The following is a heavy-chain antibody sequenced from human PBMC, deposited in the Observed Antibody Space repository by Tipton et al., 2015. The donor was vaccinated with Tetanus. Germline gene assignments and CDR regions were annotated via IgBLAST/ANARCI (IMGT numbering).Heavy chain of an antibody. V-gene: IGHV3-21*01. J-gene: IGHJ4*02. Sequence: SLRLSCEVSGFTLSRFGMNWVRQAPGKGLEWISSISSTSTYIYYANSVKGRFTISRDNAKNSLFLQMNSLRAEDTAIYYCARDGSYGGTLISDYWGQGTQVTVSS. CDR2: ISSTSTYI. CDR3: ARDGSYGGTLISDY. D-gene: IGHD4-23*01. CDR1: GFTLSRFG.